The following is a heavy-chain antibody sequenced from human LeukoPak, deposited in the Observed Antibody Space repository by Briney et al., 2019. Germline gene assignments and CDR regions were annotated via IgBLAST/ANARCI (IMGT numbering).Heavy chain of an antibody. CDR1: GFTFSNAW. CDR2: ISSSSSYI. Sequence: PGGSLRLSCAASGFTFSNAWMNWVRQAPGKGLEWVSSISSSSSYIYYADSVKGRFTIYRDNAKNSLYLQMNSLRAEDTAVYYCARDSPVAVVDYWGQGTLVTVSS. V-gene: IGHV3-21*01. J-gene: IGHJ4*02. CDR3: ARDSPVAVVDY. D-gene: IGHD6-19*01.